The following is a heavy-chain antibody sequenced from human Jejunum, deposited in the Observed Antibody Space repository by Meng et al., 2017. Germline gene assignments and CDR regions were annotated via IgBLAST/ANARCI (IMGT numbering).Heavy chain of an antibody. D-gene: IGHD5-24*01. CDR1: GFAFSSYA. Sequence: GESLKISCAASGFAFSSYAMHWVRQAPGKGLESVSIISSDGGGTFYADPVKGRFTISRDNSKNTLYLQMGSLRAEDMAVYYCARSRDGYNVLDYWGQGTLVTVSS. V-gene: IGHV3-64*02. CDR2: ISSDGGGT. CDR3: ARSRDGYNVLDY. J-gene: IGHJ4*02.